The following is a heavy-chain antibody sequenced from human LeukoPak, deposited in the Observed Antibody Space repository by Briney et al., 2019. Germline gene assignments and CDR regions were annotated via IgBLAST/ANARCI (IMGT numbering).Heavy chain of an antibody. V-gene: IGHV3-48*03. D-gene: IGHD3-10*02. Sequence: GGSLRLSCAAAGFTFSSYEVNWVRQAPGKGLEWVSYISSSGSTIYYADSVKGRFTISRDNAKNSLYLQMNSLRAEDTAVYYCAELGITMIGGVWGKGTTVTISS. CDR2: ISSSGSTI. CDR1: GFTFSSYE. J-gene: IGHJ6*04. CDR3: AELGITMIGGV.